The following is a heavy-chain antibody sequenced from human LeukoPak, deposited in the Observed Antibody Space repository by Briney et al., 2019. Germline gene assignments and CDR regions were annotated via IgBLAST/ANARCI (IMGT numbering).Heavy chain of an antibody. V-gene: IGHV1-2*04. CDR1: GYTFTGYY. J-gene: IGHJ4*02. D-gene: IGHD3-10*01. CDR2: INPNSGGT. Sequence: ASVKVSCKASGYTFTGYYMHWVRQAPGQGLEWMGWINPNSGGTNYAQKFQGWVTMTRDTSISTAYMELSRLRSDDTAVYYCARGPMVRGVIGGMSDWGQGTLVTVSS. CDR3: ARGPMVRGVIGGMSD.